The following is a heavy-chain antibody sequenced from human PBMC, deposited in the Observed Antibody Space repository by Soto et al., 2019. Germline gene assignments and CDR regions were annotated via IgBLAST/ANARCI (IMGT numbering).Heavy chain of an antibody. D-gene: IGHD6-19*01. CDR1: GDSVSSNTAA. CDR2: TYYRSNWRH. CDR3: ARGVAGSGFDL. Sequence: SQTLSLTCAISGDSVSSNTAAWSWIRSSPSRGLEWLGRTYYRSNWRHDYAVSVRSRITVNADTSKNHFSLQLNSVTPDDTAVYYCARGVAGSGFDLWGQGTMVTVYS. V-gene: IGHV6-1*01. J-gene: IGHJ4*02.